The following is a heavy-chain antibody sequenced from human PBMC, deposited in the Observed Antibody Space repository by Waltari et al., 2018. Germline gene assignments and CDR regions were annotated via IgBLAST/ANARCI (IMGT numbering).Heavy chain of an antibody. J-gene: IGHJ3*02. CDR2: IYTSGSP. D-gene: IGHD3-10*01. CDR3: ARDPYYYGSGSHDAFDI. CDR1: GGSISSGSYY. V-gene: IGHV4-61*09. Sequence: QVQLQESGPGLVKPSQTLSLTCTVSGGSISSGSYYWSWIRQPAGKGLEWIGYIYTSGSPNYNPSLKSRVTISVDTSKNQFSLKLSSVTAADTAVYYCARDPYYYGSGSHDAFDIWGQGTMVTVSS.